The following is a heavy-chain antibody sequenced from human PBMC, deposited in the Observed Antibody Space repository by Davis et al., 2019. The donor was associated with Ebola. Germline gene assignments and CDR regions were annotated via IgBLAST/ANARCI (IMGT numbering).Heavy chain of an antibody. D-gene: IGHD3-22*01. CDR2: ISAYNGNT. J-gene: IGHJ5*02. CDR1: GYTFTSYG. V-gene: IGHV1-18*01. Sequence: AASVKVSCKASGYTFTSYGISWVRQAPGQGLEWMGWISAYNGNTNYAQKLQGRVTMTTDTSTSTAYMELRSLRSDDTAGYYWARGITMKVVNKWFDPWGQGTLVTVSS. CDR3: ARGITMKVVNKWFDP.